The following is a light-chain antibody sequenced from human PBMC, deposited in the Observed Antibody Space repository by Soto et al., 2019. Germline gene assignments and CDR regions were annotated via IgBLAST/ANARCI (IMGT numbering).Light chain of an antibody. CDR3: QAYDYSLTAFV. CDR2: GNR. J-gene: IGLJ3*02. CDR1: NSNLGAGYD. Sequence: QSVLTQQPSVSGAPGQRVTISCTGNNSNLGAGYDVHWYQQLPGAAPKLVIFGNRTRPSGVPERFSGSKSGTSASLAITGLQAEDEADYYCQAYDYSLTAFVFGGGTKLTVL. V-gene: IGLV1-40*01.